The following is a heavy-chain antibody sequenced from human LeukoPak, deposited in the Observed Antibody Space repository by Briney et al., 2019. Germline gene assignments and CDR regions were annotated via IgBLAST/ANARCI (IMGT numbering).Heavy chain of an antibody. Sequence: PGGSLRLSCAASGFTFSSYAMSWVRQAPGKGLEWISTISGSGSSTDFADSVKGRFTISRDNAKNSLYLQMNSLRAEDTALYYCATQAYWGQGTLVTVSS. CDR2: ISGSGSST. CDR1: GFTFSSYA. J-gene: IGHJ4*02. V-gene: IGHV3-23*01. CDR3: ATQAY.